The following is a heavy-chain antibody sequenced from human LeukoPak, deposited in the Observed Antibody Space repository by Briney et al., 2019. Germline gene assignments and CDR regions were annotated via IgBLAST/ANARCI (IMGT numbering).Heavy chain of an antibody. D-gene: IGHD2-2*01. CDR2: ISDSGVST. CDR3: ALRGDIVVVPAAMGALDI. Sequence: PGGSLRLSCAASGFTFSSYGMNWVRQAPGKGLEWVSFISDSGVSTYHADSVKGRFTISRDNSKNTLYLQMNSLRAEDTAVYYCALRGDIVVVPAAMGALDIWGQGTMVTVSS. CDR1: GFTFSSYG. J-gene: IGHJ3*02. V-gene: IGHV3-23*01.